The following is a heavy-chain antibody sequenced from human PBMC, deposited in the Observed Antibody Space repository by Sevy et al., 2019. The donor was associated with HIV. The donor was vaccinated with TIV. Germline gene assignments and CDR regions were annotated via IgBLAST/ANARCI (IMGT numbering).Heavy chain of an antibody. Sequence: GESLKISCAASGFTFSSYAMHWVRQAPGKGLEWVAVISYDGSNKYYADSVKGRFTISRDNSKNTLYLQMNSLRAEDTAVYYCARDRFVLQIVVVHYGMDVWGQGTTVTISS. D-gene: IGHD2-2*01. J-gene: IGHJ6*02. CDR2: ISYDGSNK. CDR3: ARDRFVLQIVVVHYGMDV. V-gene: IGHV3-30*04. CDR1: GFTFSSYA.